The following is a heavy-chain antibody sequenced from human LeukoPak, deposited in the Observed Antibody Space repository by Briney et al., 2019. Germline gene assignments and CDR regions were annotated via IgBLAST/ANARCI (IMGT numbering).Heavy chain of an antibody. V-gene: IGHV6-1*01. J-gene: IGHJ4*02. CDR3: TRDRGLIDF. Sequence: SQTLSLTCAISGDSVSSNSVAWNWIRQSPLRGLEWLGRTYYRSKWYNDYAVSVKSRITINPDTSKNQFSLQLNSVTPEDSAVYYCTRDRGLIDFWGQGTLVTVSS. D-gene: IGHD3-16*01. CDR2: TYYRSKWYN. CDR1: GDSVSSNSVA.